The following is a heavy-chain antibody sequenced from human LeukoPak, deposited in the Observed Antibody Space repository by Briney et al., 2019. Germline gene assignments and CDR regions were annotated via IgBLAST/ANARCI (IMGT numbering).Heavy chain of an antibody. CDR1: GGSISSYY. CDR3: ARVTSRPGAYGDHFDY. J-gene: IGHJ4*02. CDR2: IYYSGST. V-gene: IGHV4-59*01. D-gene: IGHD4-17*01. Sequence: PSETLSLTCTVSGGSISSYYWSWIRQPPGKGLEWIGYIYYSGSTNYSPSLKSRVTISVDTSKNQFSLKLSSVTAADTAVYYCARVTSRPGAYGDHFDYWGQGTLVTVST.